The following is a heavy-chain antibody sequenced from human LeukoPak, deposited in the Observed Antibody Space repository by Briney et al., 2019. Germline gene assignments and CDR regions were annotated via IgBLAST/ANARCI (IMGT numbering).Heavy chain of an antibody. D-gene: IGHD1-26*01. J-gene: IGHJ5*02. CDR1: GFIFINYH. Sequence: ASVKVSCKASGFIFINYHIHWVRQAPGQGLQWMGTINPSGGSTTYAQKFQGRVTMTRDTSTSTVYMELSSLRSEDTAIYYCARVRRSGELLDAGRYNWFDPWGQGTLVTVSS. V-gene: IGHV1-46*01. CDR3: ARVRRSGELLDAGRYNWFDP. CDR2: INPSGGST.